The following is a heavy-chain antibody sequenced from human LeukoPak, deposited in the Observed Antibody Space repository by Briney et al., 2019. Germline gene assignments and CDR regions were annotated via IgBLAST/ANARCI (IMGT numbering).Heavy chain of an antibody. J-gene: IGHJ5*02. Sequence: SETLSLTCTVSGGSISSYYWSWIRQPPGKGLEWIGYIYYSGSTNYNPSLKSRVTISVDTSKNQFSLKLSSVTAADTAVYYCARTYDFWSGPTNWFDPWGQGTLVTVPS. CDR1: GGSISSYY. CDR3: ARTYDFWSGPTNWFDP. D-gene: IGHD3-3*01. V-gene: IGHV4-59*01. CDR2: IYYSGST.